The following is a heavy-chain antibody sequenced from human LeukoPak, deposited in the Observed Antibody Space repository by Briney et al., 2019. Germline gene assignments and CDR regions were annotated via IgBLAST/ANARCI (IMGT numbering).Heavy chain of an antibody. J-gene: IGHJ5*02. Sequence: GGSLRLSCTASGFTFGDYAMSWFRQAPGKGLEWVGFIRSKAYGGTKEYAASVKGRFTISRDDSKSIAYLQINSLKTEDTAVYYCTRTVAGTPSWFEPWGQGTLVTVSS. CDR1: GFTFGDYA. D-gene: IGHD6-19*01. V-gene: IGHV3-49*03. CDR3: TRTVAGTPSWFEP. CDR2: IRSKAYGGTK.